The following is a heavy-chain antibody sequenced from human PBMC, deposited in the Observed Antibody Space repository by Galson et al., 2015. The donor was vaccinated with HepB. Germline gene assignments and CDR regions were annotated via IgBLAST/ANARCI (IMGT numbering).Heavy chain of an antibody. Sequence: QSGAEVKKPGESLKISCKGSGYSFTSYWIGWVRQMPGKGLEWMGSIYPGDSDSRYSPSFQGQVTISADKSISTAYLQWSSLKASDTAMYYCARQAYCGGDCYPGDAFDIWGQGTMVTVSS. V-gene: IGHV5-51*01. D-gene: IGHD2-21*02. CDR1: GYSFTSYW. CDR3: ARQAYCGGDCYPGDAFDI. J-gene: IGHJ3*02. CDR2: IYPGDSDS.